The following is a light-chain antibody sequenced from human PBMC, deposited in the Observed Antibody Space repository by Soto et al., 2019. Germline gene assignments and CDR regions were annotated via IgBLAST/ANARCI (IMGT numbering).Light chain of an antibody. CDR2: DVS. CDR3: SSYADNYTV. V-gene: IGLV2-11*01. J-gene: IGLJ2*01. CDR1: SSDVGGYNY. Sequence: QSALTQPRSVSGSPGQSVTISCIVTSSDVGGYNYVSWHQQHPGKAPKLMIYDVSKRPSGVPDRFSGSTSGNTASLTISGLQAEDEADYYCSSYADNYTVFGGGTKVTVL.